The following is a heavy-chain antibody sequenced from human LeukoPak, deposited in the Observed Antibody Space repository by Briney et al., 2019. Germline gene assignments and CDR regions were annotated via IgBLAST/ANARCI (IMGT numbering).Heavy chain of an antibody. CDR3: AREYYASGDY. CDR1: GFTFSSFW. J-gene: IGHJ4*02. Sequence: GGSLRLSCAASGFTFSSFWMHWVRQAPGKGLQWVSRINADGSSTGHADSVKGRLTISRDNAKNTLYLQINSLRAEDTAVYYCAREYYASGDYWGQGTLVTVSS. CDR2: INADGSST. V-gene: IGHV3-74*01. D-gene: IGHD3-10*01.